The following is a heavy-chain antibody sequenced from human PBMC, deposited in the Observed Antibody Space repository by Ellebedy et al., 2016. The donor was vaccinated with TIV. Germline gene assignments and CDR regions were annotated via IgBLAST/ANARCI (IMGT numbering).Heavy chain of an antibody. CDR1: GFTFSTYS. Sequence: GGSLRLSXAASGFTFSTYSMNWVRQAPGKGLEWLAFSVGIGTTKYYADSVNGRFTISRDNDKNSVYLQMNSLRDDDTAMYYCARRGNYLGDVFDIWGQGTMVAVSS. J-gene: IGHJ3*02. CDR2: SVGIGTTK. V-gene: IGHV3-48*02. CDR3: ARRGNYLGDVFDI. D-gene: IGHD1-26*01.